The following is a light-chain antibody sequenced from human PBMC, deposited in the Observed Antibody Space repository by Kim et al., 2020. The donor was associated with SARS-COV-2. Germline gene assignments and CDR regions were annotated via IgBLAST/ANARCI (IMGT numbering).Light chain of an antibody. CDR3: QAWDSTTAV. Sequence: SYELTQPPSVSVSPGQTASITCSGDKLGNKYVCWYQQKPGQSPVLVIYQDSNRPSRIPERFSGSNSGNTATLTITGTQAVDEADYYCQAWDSTTAVFGGGTKLTVL. CDR1: KLGNKY. CDR2: QDS. V-gene: IGLV3-1*01. J-gene: IGLJ3*02.